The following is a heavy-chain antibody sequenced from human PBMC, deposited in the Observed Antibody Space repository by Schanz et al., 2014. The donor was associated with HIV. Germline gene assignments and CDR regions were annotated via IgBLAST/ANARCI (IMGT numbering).Heavy chain of an antibody. Sequence: VQLVESGGGVVQPRRSLKLSCAASGFNFNNYAMTWVRQAPGKGLDWVSGITGSGVSTYYADSVKGRFTISRDNSKNTLYLQMNSLRAEDTAVYYCAKVVRFAMVTAPYYFDSWGQGTLVTVSS. D-gene: IGHD2-15*01. CDR2: ITGSGVST. CDR3: AKVVRFAMVTAPYYFDS. J-gene: IGHJ4*02. V-gene: IGHV3-23*04. CDR1: GFNFNNYA.